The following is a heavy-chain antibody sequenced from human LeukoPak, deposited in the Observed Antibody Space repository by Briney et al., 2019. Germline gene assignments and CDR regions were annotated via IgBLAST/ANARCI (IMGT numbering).Heavy chain of an antibody. CDR2: IYPGDSDT. J-gene: IGHJ6*03. CDR3: ARHSDYWSGYRYYYMDV. V-gene: IGHV5-51*01. Sequence: GESLKISCKGSGYSFTSYWIGWVRQIPGKGLEWMGIIYPGDSDTRYSPSFQGQVTISADKSISTAYLQWSSLKASDTAMYYCARHSDYWSGYRYYYMDVWGKGTTVTVSS. CDR1: GYSFTSYW. D-gene: IGHD3-3*01.